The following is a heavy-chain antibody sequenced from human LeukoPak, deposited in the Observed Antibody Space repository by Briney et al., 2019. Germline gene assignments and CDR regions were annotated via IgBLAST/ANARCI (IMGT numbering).Heavy chain of an antibody. V-gene: IGHV1-18*01. D-gene: IGHD3-9*01. Sequence: ASVTVSCKVSGYTLTELSMHWVRQAPGQGLEWMGWISAYNGNTNYAQKLQGRVTMTTDTSTSTAYMELRSLRSDDAAVYYCARDLTPHDDILTGYPDAFDIWGQGTMVTVSS. CDR3: ARDLTPHDDILTGYPDAFDI. CDR2: ISAYNGNT. CDR1: GYTLTELS. J-gene: IGHJ3*02.